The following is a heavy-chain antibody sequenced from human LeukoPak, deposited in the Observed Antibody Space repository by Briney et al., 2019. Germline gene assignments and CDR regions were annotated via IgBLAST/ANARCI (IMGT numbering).Heavy chain of an antibody. D-gene: IGHD3-22*01. CDR3: ARDLTMIVVVNFFDY. CDR1: GFTFSSYA. J-gene: IGHJ4*02. V-gene: IGHV3-30-3*01. Sequence: PGRSLRLSCAASGFTFSSYAMHWVRQAPGRGLGWVAVISYDGSNKYYADSVKGRFTISRDNSKNTLYLQMSSLRAEDTAVYYCARDLTMIVVVNFFDYWGQGTLVTVSS. CDR2: ISYDGSNK.